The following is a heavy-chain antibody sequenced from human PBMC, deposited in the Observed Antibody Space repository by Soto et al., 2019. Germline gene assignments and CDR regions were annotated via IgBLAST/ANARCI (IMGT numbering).Heavy chain of an antibody. Sequence: PSETLPLTCTVSDGSISNFYWSWIRQPPGKGLEWIGYISSSGNTNYNPSLKSRVSISVDTSKNQFSLNLTSVTAADTGVYYCARAPLVLTRSYFVSLDQGTPVAVSP. V-gene: IGHV4-59*01. CDR3: ARAPLVLTRSYFVS. CDR2: ISSSGNT. D-gene: IGHD3-16*02. J-gene: IGHJ4*02. CDR1: DGSISNFY.